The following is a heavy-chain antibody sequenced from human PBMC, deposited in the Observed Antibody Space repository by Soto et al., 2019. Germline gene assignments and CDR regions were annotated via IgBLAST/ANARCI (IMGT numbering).Heavy chain of an antibody. Sequence: QVQLVQTGAEVKKPGASVRVSCKTSGYTFINYGITWVRQAPGQGLEWMGWLSAYNGDTSSSEKLQDRFTMTTDTSTDPAYMDLRSLTSDDTAVYYCARWSAIVGGAEALDVWGQGTMVIVSS. CDR2: LSAYNGDT. J-gene: IGHJ3*01. CDR1: GYTFINYG. D-gene: IGHD1-26*01. V-gene: IGHV1-18*01. CDR3: ARWSAIVGGAEALDV.